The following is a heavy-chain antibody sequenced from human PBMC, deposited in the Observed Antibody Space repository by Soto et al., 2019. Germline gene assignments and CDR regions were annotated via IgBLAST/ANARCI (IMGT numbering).Heavy chain of an antibody. J-gene: IGHJ4*02. CDR2: IDYGGST. CDR3: ATPVSANWVYFVF. D-gene: IGHD3-16*01. CDR1: GGSISGYY. Sequence: PSETLSLTCTVSGGSISGYYWSWIRQPRGKGLEWMGYIDYGGSTNHNPSLKSRVTMSLYTSKNPFYLKLSTVTAVDAAVYYCATPVSANWVYFVFWGQGTLVTVSS. V-gene: IGHV4-59*13.